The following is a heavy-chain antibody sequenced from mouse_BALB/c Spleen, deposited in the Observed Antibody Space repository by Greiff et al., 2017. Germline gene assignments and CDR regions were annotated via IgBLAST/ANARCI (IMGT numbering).Heavy chain of an antibody. J-gene: IGHJ3*01. Sequence: LVESGAELVRPGASVTLSCKASGYTFTDYEMHWVKQTPVHGLEWIGAIDPETGGTAYNQKFKGKATLTADKSSSTAYMELRSLTSEDSAVYYCTRTNSSWFAYWGQGTLVTVSA. CDR1: GYTFTDYE. CDR3: TRTNSSWFAY. CDR2: IDPETGGT. V-gene: IGHV1-15*01.